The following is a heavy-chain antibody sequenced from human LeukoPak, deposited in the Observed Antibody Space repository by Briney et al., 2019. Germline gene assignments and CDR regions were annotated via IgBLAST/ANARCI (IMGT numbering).Heavy chain of an antibody. CDR3: AKDPVPSYYGSGSADY. CDR1: GFTFSSYS. Sequence: PGGSLRLSCAASGFTFSSYSMNWVRQAPGQGLEWISSISSSSSYIYYADSVKGRFTISRDNAKNSLYLQMNSLRAEDTAIYYCAKDPVPSYYGSGSADYWGQGTLVTVSS. D-gene: IGHD3-10*01. V-gene: IGHV3-21*01. J-gene: IGHJ4*02. CDR2: ISSSSSYI.